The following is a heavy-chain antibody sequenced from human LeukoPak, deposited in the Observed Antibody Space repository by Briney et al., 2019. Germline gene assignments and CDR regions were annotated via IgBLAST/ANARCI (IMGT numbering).Heavy chain of an antibody. V-gene: IGHV6-1*01. CDR2: TYYRSKWNY. Sequence: SQTLSLTCAISVDSVPSSAATGRWMRQSPARGLEWLGGTYYRSKWNYDYAVSVKSRLTIRPDTSKNQFSLQLNSVTPEDSAVYYCARRTKGLDYWGQGTLVTVSS. CDR1: VDSVPSSAAT. D-gene: IGHD1-1*01. CDR3: ARRTKGLDY. J-gene: IGHJ4*02.